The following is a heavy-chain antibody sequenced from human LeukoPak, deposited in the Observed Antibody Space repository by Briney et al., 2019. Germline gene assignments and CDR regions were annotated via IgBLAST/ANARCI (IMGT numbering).Heavy chain of an antibody. J-gene: IGHJ4*02. V-gene: IGHV3-23*01. CDR2: ISGSADSA. CDR1: GFTFNNYA. D-gene: IGHD3-22*01. CDR3: AKRHSGGYYYRYFDY. Sequence: PGGSLRLSCAASGFTFNNYAMSWVRQAPGKGLEWVSAISGSADSAYYADSVKGRFTISRDNSKNTLYLQMNSLRAEDTAIYYCAKRHSGGYYYRYFDYWGQGTLVTVSS.